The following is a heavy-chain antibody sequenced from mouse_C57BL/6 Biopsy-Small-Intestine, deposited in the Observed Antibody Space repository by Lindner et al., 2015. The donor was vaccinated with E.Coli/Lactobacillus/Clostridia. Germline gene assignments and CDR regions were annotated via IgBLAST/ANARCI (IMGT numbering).Heavy chain of an antibody. D-gene: IGHD1-1*01. CDR1: GYAFSSSW. CDR2: IFPGSRST. Sequence: VQLQESGPELVKPGASVKISCKASGYAFSSSWMNWVKQRPGKGLEWIGEIFPGSRSTYYNEKFKGKATLTVDASSSTAYMQLSSLTSEDSAVYFCAPFITTVDYNFDHWGQGTTLTVSS. CDR3: APFITTVDYNFDH. V-gene: IGHV1-82*01. J-gene: IGHJ2*01.